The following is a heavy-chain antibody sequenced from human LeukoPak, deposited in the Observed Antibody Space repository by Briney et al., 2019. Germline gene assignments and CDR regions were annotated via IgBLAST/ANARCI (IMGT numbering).Heavy chain of an antibody. Sequence: ASVKVSCKTSGYPFIGYYVHWVRQAPGQRLEWMGWINAGNGNTKYSQKFQGRVTITRDTSASTAYMELSSLRSEDTAVYYCARGGTGEYYYYGMDVWGQGTTVTVSS. CDR2: INAGNGNT. D-gene: IGHD1-1*01. CDR1: GYPFIGYY. CDR3: ARGGTGEYYYYGMDV. V-gene: IGHV1-3*01. J-gene: IGHJ6*02.